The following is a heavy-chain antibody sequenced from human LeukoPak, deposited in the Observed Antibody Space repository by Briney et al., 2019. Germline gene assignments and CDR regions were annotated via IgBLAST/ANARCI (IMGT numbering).Heavy chain of an antibody. CDR2: ISDTGNT. D-gene: IGHD2-15*01. CDR3: AKAPVTTCSGAYCYPFDY. J-gene: IGHJ4*02. V-gene: IGHV3-23*01. Sequence: GGSLRLSCAASGFTLSSYAMSWVRQAPGKGLEWVSAISDTGNTYHADSVKGRFTISRDSYKSTLYLQMNSLRAEDAAVYYCAKAPVTTCSGAYCYPFDYWGQGTLVTVSS. CDR1: GFTLSSYA.